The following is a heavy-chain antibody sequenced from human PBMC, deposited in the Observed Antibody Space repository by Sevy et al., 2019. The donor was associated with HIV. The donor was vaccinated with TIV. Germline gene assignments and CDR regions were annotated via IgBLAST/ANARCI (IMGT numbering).Heavy chain of an antibody. Sequence: AAVKVSCKASGGIFRSNAISWVGQAPGQGLEWMGGIIAVFGTTNYAQKFQGRVTVTADESRSTAYMELSSLRSEDTAVYYCARDTHYYVSGSFDYWGQGTVVTVSS. CDR3: ARDTHYYVSGSFDY. CDR1: GGIFRSNA. V-gene: IGHV1-69*13. D-gene: IGHD3-10*01. CDR2: IIAVFGTT. J-gene: IGHJ4*01.